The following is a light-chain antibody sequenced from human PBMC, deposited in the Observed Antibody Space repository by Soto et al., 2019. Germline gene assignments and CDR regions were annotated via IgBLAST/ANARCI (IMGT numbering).Light chain of an antibody. CDR1: QSVSSN. V-gene: IGKV3-15*01. Sequence: EIVMTQVLATLSVSPGERATLSCRASQSVSSNLAWYQQKPGQAPRLLIYGASTRATGIPARFSGSGSGTEFTLTISSLQSEDFAVYYCQQYNNWPVTFGGGTKVYIK. CDR3: QQYNNWPVT. J-gene: IGKJ4*01. CDR2: GAS.